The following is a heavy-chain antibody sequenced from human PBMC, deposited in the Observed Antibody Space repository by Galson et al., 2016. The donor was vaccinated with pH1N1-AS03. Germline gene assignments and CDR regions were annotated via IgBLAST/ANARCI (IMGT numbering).Heavy chain of an antibody. CDR2: ISWNGNNI. CDR1: GFTFDDHA. Sequence: AASGFTFDDHAMHWVRQAPGKGLEWVSGISWNGNNIAYANSVKGRFTISRDNVKNSLYLQMNSLRAEDTALYYCAKDNGVGATQRLSFFDYWGQGTLVTVSS. D-gene: IGHD1-26*01. V-gene: IGHV3-9*01. CDR3: AKDNGVGATQRLSFFDY. J-gene: IGHJ4*02.